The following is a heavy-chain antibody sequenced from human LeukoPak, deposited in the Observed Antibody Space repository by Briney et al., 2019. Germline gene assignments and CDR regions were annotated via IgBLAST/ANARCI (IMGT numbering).Heavy chain of an antibody. V-gene: IGHV1-2*02. D-gene: IGHD6-19*01. CDR3: ARDLAGYSSGLGGY. Sequence: GASVKVSCKASGYTFTSYYMHWVRQAPGQGLEWMGWINPNSGGTNYAQKFQGRVTMTRDTSISTAYMELSRLRSDDTAVYYCARDLAGYSSGLGGYWGQGTLVTVSS. J-gene: IGHJ4*02. CDR2: INPNSGGT. CDR1: GYTFTSYY.